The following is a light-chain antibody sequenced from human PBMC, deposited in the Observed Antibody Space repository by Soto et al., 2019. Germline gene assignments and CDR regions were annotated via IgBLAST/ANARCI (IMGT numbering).Light chain of an antibody. Sequence: DIQMTQLPSSLSASVGDRVSLTCRASQSISSYLNWYQQKPGKAPKLLIYAASSLQSGVPSRFSGSGSGTDFTLTISSLQPEDFATYYCQQSYSTTWTFGQGTKVDIK. CDR2: AAS. CDR3: QQSYSTTWT. CDR1: QSISSY. J-gene: IGKJ1*01. V-gene: IGKV1-39*01.